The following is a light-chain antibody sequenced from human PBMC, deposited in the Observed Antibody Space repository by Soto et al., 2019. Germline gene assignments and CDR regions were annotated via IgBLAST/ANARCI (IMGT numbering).Light chain of an antibody. J-gene: IGLJ1*01. CDR2: RNN. CDR3: AAWDDSLSGYV. V-gene: IGLV1-47*01. Sequence: QSALTQPPSASGTPGQRVTISCSGSSFNIGTNLVYWYQQLPGTAPKVLIYRNNQRPSGVPDRFSGAKSGTSAPLAISGLRSEDEADYYCAAWDDSLSGYVFGTGTKVTVL. CDR1: SFNIGTNL.